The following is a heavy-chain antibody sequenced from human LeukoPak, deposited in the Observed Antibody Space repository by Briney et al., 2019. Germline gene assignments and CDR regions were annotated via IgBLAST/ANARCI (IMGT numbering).Heavy chain of an antibody. V-gene: IGHV3-64*01. CDR1: GFTFSNYT. J-gene: IGHJ4*02. CDR3: ARGISMILVPTSFDY. CDR2: ISNNGGST. D-gene: IGHD3-22*01. Sequence: GGSLRLSCAASGFTFSNYTMHWVRQAPGKGLEYISAISNNGGSTYYANSVKGRFSISRDNSKNTLYLQMRSLRAEDMALYHCARGISMILVPTSFDYWGQGILVAVSS.